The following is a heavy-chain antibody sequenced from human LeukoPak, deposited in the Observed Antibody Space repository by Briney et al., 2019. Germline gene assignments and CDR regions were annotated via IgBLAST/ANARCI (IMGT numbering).Heavy chain of an antibody. V-gene: IGHV4-61*02. J-gene: IGHJ5*02. Sequence: SQTLSLTCTVSGGSITSGSYYWSWIRQPAGKGLEWIGRIYSSGSTNYNPFLKSRVTISVDMSKSQFSLKLSSVTAADTAVYYCARGDWQYSNNWSNWFDPWGQGTLVTVSS. D-gene: IGHD6-13*01. CDR3: ARGDWQYSNNWSNWFDP. CDR2: IYSSGST. CDR1: GGSITSGSYY.